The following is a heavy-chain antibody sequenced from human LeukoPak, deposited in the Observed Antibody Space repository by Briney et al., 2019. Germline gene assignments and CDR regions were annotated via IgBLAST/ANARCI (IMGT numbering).Heavy chain of an antibody. D-gene: IGHD3-16*01. V-gene: IGHV3-23*01. J-gene: IGHJ3*02. Sequence: GGSLRLSSAASGFTFSSNDMSWVRQAPGKGLEWVSSMSLSTNGKTYADSVKGRFTISTDNAKNTLYLQMESLRAEDTAIYYCAKALTRWAFDIWGQGTTVTVSS. CDR2: MSLSTNGK. CDR3: AKALTRWAFDI. CDR1: GFTFSSND.